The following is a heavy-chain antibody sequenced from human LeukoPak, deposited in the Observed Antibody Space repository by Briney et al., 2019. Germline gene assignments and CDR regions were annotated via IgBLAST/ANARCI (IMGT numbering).Heavy chain of an antibody. CDR1: GGSISSYY. D-gene: IGHD3-9*01. V-gene: IGHV4-59*08. Sequence: TSETLSLTCTVSGGSISSYYWSWIRQPPGKGLEWIGYISYSGSTNYNPSLKGRVTISVDTSKSQFSLKLSSVTAADTAVYYCARGGRYFDYIDYWGQGTLVTVSS. CDR2: ISYSGST. CDR3: ARGGRYFDYIDY. J-gene: IGHJ4*02.